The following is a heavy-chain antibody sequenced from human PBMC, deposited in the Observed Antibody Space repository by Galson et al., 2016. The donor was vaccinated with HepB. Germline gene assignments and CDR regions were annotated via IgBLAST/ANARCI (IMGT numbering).Heavy chain of an antibody. V-gene: IGHV3-48*02. J-gene: IGHJ5*02. D-gene: IGHD1-26*01. CDR3: ARGAVGATILGNWFDP. Sequence: SLRLSCAASGFTFSSYSMNWVRQAPGKGLEWVSYISSASSAIFYAASVKGRFTISRDNAKNSRYLQMNSLRDEDSAVYFCARGAVGATILGNWFDPWGQGTLVTVSS. CDR1: GFTFSSYS. CDR2: ISSASSAI.